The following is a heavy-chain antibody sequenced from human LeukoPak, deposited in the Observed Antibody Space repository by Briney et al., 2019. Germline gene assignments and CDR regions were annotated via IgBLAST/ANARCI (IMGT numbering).Heavy chain of an antibody. Sequence: GGSLRRSGAASGFSFNTYNMNWVRQAPGKGLEGGSSITSGSSYMYYGDSLKGRFTISRDNAKNSLYLQMKSLRAEDTAVYFCARGNFYPSDLDYWGQGTLVTVSS. V-gene: IGHV3-21*01. CDR1: GFSFNTYN. CDR3: ARGNFYPSDLDY. J-gene: IGHJ4*02. D-gene: IGHD1-7*01. CDR2: ITSGSSYM.